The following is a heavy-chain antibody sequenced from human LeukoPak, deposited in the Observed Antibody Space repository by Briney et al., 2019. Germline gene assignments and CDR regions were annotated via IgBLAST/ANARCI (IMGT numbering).Heavy chain of an antibody. V-gene: IGHV1-69*04. D-gene: IGHD6-19*01. CDR3: AVSVTVAGTIFDY. CDR1: GGTFSSYA. J-gene: IGHJ4*02. Sequence: SVKVSCKASGGTFSSYAISWVRQAPGQGLEWMGRIIPILGIANYAQKFQDRVTITADKSTSTAYMELSSLRSEDTAVYYCAVSVTVAGTIFDYWGQGTLVTVSS. CDR2: IIPILGIA.